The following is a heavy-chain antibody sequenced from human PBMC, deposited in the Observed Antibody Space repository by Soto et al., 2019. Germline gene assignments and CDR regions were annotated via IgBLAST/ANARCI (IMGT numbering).Heavy chain of an antibody. V-gene: IGHV4-30-2*01. Sequence: PSETLSLTCAVSGGSISSGGYSWSWIRQPPGKGLEWIGYIYHSGSTYYNPSPKSRVTISVDRSKNQFSLKLSSVTAADTAVYYCARDGYNSGLDYWGQGTLVTVSS. D-gene: IGHD5-12*01. CDR2: IYHSGST. CDR3: ARDGYNSGLDY. CDR1: GGSISSGGYS. J-gene: IGHJ4*02.